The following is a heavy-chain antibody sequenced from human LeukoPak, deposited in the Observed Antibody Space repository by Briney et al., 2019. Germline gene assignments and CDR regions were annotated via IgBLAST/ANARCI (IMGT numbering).Heavy chain of an antibody. CDR1: GFTFSSYS. CDR3: ARDPRIRILEWSPTDRLDP. V-gene: IGHV3-48*01. Sequence: GGSLRLSCAASGFTFSSYSMNWVRQAPGRGLEWVSYISSSSSTIYYADSVKGRFTISRDNAKSSLYLQMNSLRAEDTALYYCARDPRIRILEWSPTDRLDPWGQGTLVTVSS. CDR2: ISSSSSTI. D-gene: IGHD3-3*01. J-gene: IGHJ5*02.